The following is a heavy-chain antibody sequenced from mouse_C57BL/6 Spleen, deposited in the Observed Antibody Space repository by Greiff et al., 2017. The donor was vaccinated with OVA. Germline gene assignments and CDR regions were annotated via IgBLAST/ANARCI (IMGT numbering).Heavy chain of an antibody. CDR1: GYTFTSYW. D-gene: IGHD1-1*01. CDR3: ARTVVATEYFDV. J-gene: IGHJ1*03. CDR2: IDPSDSET. V-gene: IGHV1-52*01. Sequence: QVQLKQSGAELVRPGSSVKLSCKASGYTFTSYWMHWVKQRPIQGLEWIGNIDPSDSETHYNQKFKDKATLTVDKSSSTAYMQLSSLTSEDSAVYYCARTVVATEYFDVWGTGTTVTVSS.